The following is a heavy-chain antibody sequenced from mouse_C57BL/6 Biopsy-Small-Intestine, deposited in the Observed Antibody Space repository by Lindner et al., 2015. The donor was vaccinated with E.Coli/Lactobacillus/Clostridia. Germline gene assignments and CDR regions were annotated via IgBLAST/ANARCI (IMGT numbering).Heavy chain of an antibody. CDR1: GYTFSSYG. V-gene: IGHV1-81*01. CDR3: TRGEDNSFAY. D-gene: IGHD1-3*01. J-gene: IGHJ3*01. CDR2: IFPGSDNS. Sequence: VQLQESGAELARPGASVKLSCKASGYTFSSYGISWVKQRTGQGLEWIGKIFPGSDNSYFNENFKDKVILTADKSSSTAYMELRSLTSEDSAVYFCTRGEDNSFAYWGQGTLVTVSA.